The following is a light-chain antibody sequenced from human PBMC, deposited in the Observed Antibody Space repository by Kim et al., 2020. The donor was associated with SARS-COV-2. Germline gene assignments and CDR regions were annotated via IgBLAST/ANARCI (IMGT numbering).Light chain of an antibody. CDR2: SNN. CDR1: SSNVGSNT. V-gene: IGLV1-44*01. J-gene: IGLJ1*01. Sequence: GQRVPIPCSGSSSNVGSNTVNWYQQRPGTAPKLLIYSNNQRPSGVPDRFSGSKSGTSASLAISGLQSEDEADYYCAAWDDSLNGYVFGTGTKVTVL. CDR3: AAWDDSLNGYV.